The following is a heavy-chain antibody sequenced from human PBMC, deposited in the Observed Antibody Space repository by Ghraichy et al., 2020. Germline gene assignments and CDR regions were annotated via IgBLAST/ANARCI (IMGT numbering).Heavy chain of an antibody. V-gene: IGHV3-23*01. D-gene: IGHD2-8*01. CDR1: GFTFSSYA. Sequence: GGSLRLSCAASGFTFSSYAMSWVRQAPGKGLEWVSAISGSGGSTYYADSVKGRFTISRDNSKNTLYLQMNSLRAEDTAVYYCAKDMAAYCTNSVCYLGGMDVWGQGTTVTVSS. CDR3: AKDMAAYCTNSVCYLGGMDV. CDR2: ISGSGGST. J-gene: IGHJ6*02.